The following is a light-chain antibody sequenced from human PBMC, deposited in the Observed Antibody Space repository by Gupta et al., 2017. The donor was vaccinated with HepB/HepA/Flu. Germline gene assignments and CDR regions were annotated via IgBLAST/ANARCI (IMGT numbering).Light chain of an antibody. CDR2: YDT. V-gene: IGLV3-21*04. CDR3: QVCDRSSDHVV. CDR1: NMGSKS. Sequence: SSVLPPPPPVSVAPGTTARITLGGNNMGSKSVHWYQQKPGQAPVLVIYYDTDRPSGIPERFSGSNSGNTATLTISRVEAGDEADYYCQVCDRSSDHVVFGGGTKLTVL. J-gene: IGLJ2*01.